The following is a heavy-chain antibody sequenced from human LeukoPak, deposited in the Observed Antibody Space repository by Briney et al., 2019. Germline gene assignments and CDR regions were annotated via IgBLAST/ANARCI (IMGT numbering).Heavy chain of an antibody. Sequence: GGSLRLSCAASRFTFSSYGMHWVRQAPGKGLEWVAFIRYDGINKYYADSVKGRFTISRDNAKNSLSLQMNSLRAEDTAVYYCARENSGSYYQFDYWGQGTLVTVSS. J-gene: IGHJ4*02. V-gene: IGHV3-30*02. CDR3: ARENSGSYYQFDY. CDR1: RFTFSSYG. D-gene: IGHD1-26*01. CDR2: IRYDGINK.